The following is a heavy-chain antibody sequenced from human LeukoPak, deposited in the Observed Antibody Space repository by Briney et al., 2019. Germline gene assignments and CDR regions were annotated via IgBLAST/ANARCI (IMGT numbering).Heavy chain of an antibody. CDR2: ISANSGST. J-gene: IGHJ4*02. CDR3: AKDLAGATQTPYFDY. CDR1: GFPFSKYA. Sequence: PGGSLRLSCAASGFPFSKYAMTWVRQAPGKGLEWVSAISANSGSTYYADSVKGRFTTSRDNSKNTLYLQMNSLRAEDTAVYYCAKDLAGATQTPYFDYWGQGTLVTVSS. V-gene: IGHV3-23*01. D-gene: IGHD1-26*01.